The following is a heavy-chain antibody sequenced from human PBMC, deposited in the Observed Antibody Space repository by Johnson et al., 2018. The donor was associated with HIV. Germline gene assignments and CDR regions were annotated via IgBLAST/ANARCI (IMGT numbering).Heavy chain of an antibody. Sequence: VQLVESGGGVVQPGRSLRLSCAASGFTFSSYAMHWVRQAPGKGLEWVAVISYDGSNKYYADSVKGRFTISRDNSKNPLYLQMNSLRAEDTAVYYCARDRGNYDDSSGYYGLGAFDIWGQVTMVTVSS. J-gene: IGHJ3*02. D-gene: IGHD3-22*01. CDR1: GFTFSSYA. CDR3: ARDRGNYDDSSGYYGLGAFDI. CDR2: ISYDGSNK. V-gene: IGHV3-30-3*01.